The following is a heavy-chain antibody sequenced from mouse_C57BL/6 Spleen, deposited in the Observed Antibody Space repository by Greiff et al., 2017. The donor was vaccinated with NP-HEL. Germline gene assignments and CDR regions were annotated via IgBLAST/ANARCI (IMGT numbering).Heavy chain of an antibody. CDR3: ARDGVYDGYAWYFDV. V-gene: IGHV3-6*01. D-gene: IGHD2-3*01. CDR1: GYSITSGYY. Sequence: EVKLVESGPGLVKPSQSLSLTCSVTGYSITSGYYWNWIRQFPGNKLEWMGYISYDGSNNYNPSLKNRISITRDTSKNQFFLKLNSVTTEDTATYYCARDGVYDGYAWYFDVWGTGTTVTVSS. J-gene: IGHJ1*03. CDR2: ISYDGSN.